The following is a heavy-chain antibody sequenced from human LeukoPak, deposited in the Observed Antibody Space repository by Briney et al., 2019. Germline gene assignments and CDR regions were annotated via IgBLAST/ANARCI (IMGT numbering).Heavy chain of an antibody. V-gene: IGHV1-58*02. CDR3: AALNYYDSSGG. J-gene: IGHJ4*02. Sequence: EASVTVSCKASGFTFTSSAMQWVRQARGQRLEWIGWIVVGSGNTNYAQKFQERVTITRDMSTSTAYMELSSLRSEDTAVYYCAALNYYDSSGGWGQGTLVTVSS. CDR1: GFTFTSSA. CDR2: IVVGSGNT. D-gene: IGHD3-22*01.